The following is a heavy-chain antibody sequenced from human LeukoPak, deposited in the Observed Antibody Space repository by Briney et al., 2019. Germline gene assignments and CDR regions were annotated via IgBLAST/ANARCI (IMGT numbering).Heavy chain of an antibody. CDR3: ARANYDYVWGSYRQLYYFGI. CDR2: IYYSGST. D-gene: IGHD3-16*02. Sequence: PSETLSLTCTVSGGSISSGDYYWSWIRQPPGKGLEWIGYIYYSGSTYYNPSLKSRVTISVDTSKSQFSLKLSSVTAADTAVYYCARANYDYVWGSYRQLYYFGIWGQGTLVPVSS. V-gene: IGHV4-30-4*01. J-gene: IGHJ4*02. CDR1: GGSISSGDYY.